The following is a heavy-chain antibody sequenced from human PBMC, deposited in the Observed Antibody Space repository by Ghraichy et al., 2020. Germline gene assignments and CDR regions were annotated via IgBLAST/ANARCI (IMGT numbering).Heavy chain of an antibody. D-gene: IGHD1/OR15-1a*01. CDR1: GYTFTNYS. Sequence: ASVKVSCKASGYTFTNYSIHWVRQAPGQGLEWMGWINPNSGSAAYAQNFQGRVTMTRDTSTSTVYMELSRLRSDDTAIYYCEGVGYNWNNAPSYGGQGTLVSVAS. V-gene: IGHV1-2*02. CDR2: INPNSGSA. J-gene: IGHJ4*02. CDR3: EGVGYNWNNAPSY.